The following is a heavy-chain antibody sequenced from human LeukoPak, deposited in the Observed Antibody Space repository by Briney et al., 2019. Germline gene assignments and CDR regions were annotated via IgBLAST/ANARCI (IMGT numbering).Heavy chain of an antibody. CDR3: ARVRSPILLLWFGELAGPYFDY. V-gene: IGHV3-9*01. CDR2: ISWNSGSI. Sequence: GGSLRLSCAASGFTFDDYAMHWVRQAPGKGLEWVSGISWNSGSIGYADSVKGRFTISRDNAKNSLYLQMNSLRAEDTAVYYCARVRSPILLLWFGELAGPYFDYWGQGTLVTVSS. J-gene: IGHJ4*02. CDR1: GFTFDDYA. D-gene: IGHD3-10*01.